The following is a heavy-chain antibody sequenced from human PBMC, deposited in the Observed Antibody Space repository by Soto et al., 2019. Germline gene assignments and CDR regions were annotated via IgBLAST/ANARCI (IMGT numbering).Heavy chain of an antibody. Sequence: GGSLRLSCVGSGFSFSDYSMTWVRQAPGRGLEWVSTLTRTGTTFYADSVKGRFTISRDSSKNTLSLQMYNLRAEDSARYYCAKRATTVPTPGNYFDCWGQGTLVTVSS. CDR3: AKRATTVPTPGNYFDC. J-gene: IGHJ4*02. D-gene: IGHD2-15*01. V-gene: IGHV3-23*01. CDR1: GFSFSDYS. CDR2: LTRTGTT.